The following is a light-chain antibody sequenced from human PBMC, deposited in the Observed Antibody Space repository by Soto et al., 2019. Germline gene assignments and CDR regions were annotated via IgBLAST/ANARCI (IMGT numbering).Light chain of an antibody. V-gene: IGKV1-5*01. CDR3: QQYNGYSRT. CDR2: DVS. J-gene: IGKJ1*01. CDR1: QSISSW. Sequence: DIQMTQSPSTLPAYVGDRVTITFRASQSISSWLAWYQQKPGKAPYLLISDVSSLERGVPSRFSGSGSGTEFTLTISSMQPDDFATFYCQQYNGYSRTFGQGTKVDIK.